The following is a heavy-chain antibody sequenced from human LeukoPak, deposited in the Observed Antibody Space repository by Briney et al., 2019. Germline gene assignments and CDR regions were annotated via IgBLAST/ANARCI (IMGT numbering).Heavy chain of an antibody. V-gene: IGHV3-30*03. J-gene: IGHJ2*01. Sequence: GRALRLSCAASGFTFSNYVTHWVRQAPGKGLEWVTVIAYDGRNKYFADSVKGRFTISRDNSKNTLYLQMNSLRAEDTSVYYCARAASNIVVAGDWYFDLWGRGTLVTVSS. CDR2: IAYDGRNK. D-gene: IGHD6-19*01. CDR1: GFTFSNYV. CDR3: ARAASNIVVAGDWYFDL.